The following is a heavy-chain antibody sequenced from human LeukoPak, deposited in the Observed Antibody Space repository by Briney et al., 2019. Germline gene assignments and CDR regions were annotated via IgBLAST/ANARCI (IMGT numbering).Heavy chain of an antibody. V-gene: IGHV2-5*01. Sequence: SGPTLVKPTQTLTLTCTFSGFSLSTSGMGVGWIRQPPGKALEWLALIYWNDDKRYSPSLKSRLTITKDTSKNQVVLTMTNMDPVDTATYYCAHRGYSYGYYSPFDYWGQGTLVTVSS. CDR2: IYWNDDK. CDR1: GFSLSTSGMG. D-gene: IGHD5-18*01. J-gene: IGHJ4*02. CDR3: AHRGYSYGYYSPFDY.